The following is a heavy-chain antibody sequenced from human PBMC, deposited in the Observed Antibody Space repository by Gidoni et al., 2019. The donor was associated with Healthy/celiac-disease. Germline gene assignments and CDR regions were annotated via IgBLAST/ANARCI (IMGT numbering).Heavy chain of an antibody. CDR2: ISSSSSTI. J-gene: IGHJ4*02. V-gene: IGHV3-48*01. CDR3: ARDEGERYCSGGSCYSGHYFDY. Sequence: EVQLVESGGGLVQPGGSLRLSCAASGFTFSSYSMHWVRQAPGKGLEWVSYISSSSSTIYYADSVKGRFTISRDNAKNSLYLQMNSLRAEDTAVYYCARDEGERYCSGGSCYSGHYFDYWGQGTLVTVSS. D-gene: IGHD2-15*01. CDR1: GFTFSSYS.